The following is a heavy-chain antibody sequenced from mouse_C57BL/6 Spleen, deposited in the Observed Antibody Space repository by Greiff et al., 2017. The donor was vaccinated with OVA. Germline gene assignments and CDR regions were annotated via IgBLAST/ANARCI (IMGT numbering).Heavy chain of an antibody. CDR2: ISYDGSN. D-gene: IGHD2-3*01. V-gene: IGHV3-6*01. CDR3: ARGGLLQGYYYAMDY. J-gene: IGHJ4*01. CDR1: GYSITSGYY. Sequence: EVQLQESGPGLVKPSQSLSLTCSVTGYSITSGYYWNWIRQFPGNKLEWMGYISYDGSNNYNPSLKNRISITRDTSKNQFFLKLNSVTTEDTATYYCARGGLLQGYYYAMDYWGQGTSVTVSS.